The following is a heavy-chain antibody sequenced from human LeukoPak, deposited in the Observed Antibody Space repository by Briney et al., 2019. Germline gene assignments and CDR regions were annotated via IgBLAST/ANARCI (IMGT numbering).Heavy chain of an antibody. CDR2: IYTSGDT. V-gene: IGHV4-38-2*02. J-gene: IGHJ4*01. CDR3: ASGDYGAGSPVMRY. CDR1: GYSISSGYY. Sequence: PSETLSLTCTVSGYSISSGYYWGWIRQPVGKGLEWIGRIYTSGDTKYNPSLKSRVTISVGASNNQFSLKLTSVTAADTAVYYCASGDYGAGSPVMRYWGHGTLVIVSS. D-gene: IGHD3-10*01.